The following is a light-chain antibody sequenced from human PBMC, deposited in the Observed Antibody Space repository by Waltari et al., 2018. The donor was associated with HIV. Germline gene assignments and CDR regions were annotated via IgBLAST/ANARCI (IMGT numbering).Light chain of an antibody. V-gene: IGLV1-40*01. CDR3: QSYDSSLSASV. CDR1: RSNIGAGYD. CDR2: GNT. Sequence: QSVLTQPPSVSGAPGQRVTISCTGSRSNIGAGYDVHWYQQLPGTAPKLPTYGNTNRPSGVPDRFSGSKSGTSSSLAITGLQAEDEADYYCQSYDSSLSASVFGEGTKLTVL. J-gene: IGLJ2*01.